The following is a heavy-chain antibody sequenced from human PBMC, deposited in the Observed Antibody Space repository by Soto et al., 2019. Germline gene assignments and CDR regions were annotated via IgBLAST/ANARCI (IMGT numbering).Heavy chain of an antibody. CDR2: IYWSGDE. Sequence: QGTLKESGPTLVKPTQTLTLTCSFSGFSLSTSGVGVGWLRQSQGTALEWLALIYWSGDEHYRPSLKSRLSIIKDTSKNHVGLIMTDMDPVDTATYYCARGLATLPVFAFDIWGQGTMVTVSS. J-gene: IGHJ3*02. CDR1: GFSLSTSGVG. CDR3: ARGLATLPVFAFDI. D-gene: IGHD6-6*01. V-gene: IGHV2-5*01.